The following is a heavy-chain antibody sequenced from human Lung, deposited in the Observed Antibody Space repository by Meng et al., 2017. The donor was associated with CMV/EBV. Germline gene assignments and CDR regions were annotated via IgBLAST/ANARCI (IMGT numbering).Heavy chain of an antibody. V-gene: IGHV1-18*01. D-gene: IGHD2-8*01. Sequence: QVQVVQSGEEGKKPGASVKCSCKASGYTFASYGLSWVRQAPGQGLEWMGWISGYNGNTKYAERLQGRVTMTADTSTSTAYMELRDLRSDDAAVYYCARSDAPGLDYWGQGTLVTVSS. CDR2: ISGYNGNT. CDR1: GYTFASYG. J-gene: IGHJ4*02. CDR3: ARSDAPGLDY.